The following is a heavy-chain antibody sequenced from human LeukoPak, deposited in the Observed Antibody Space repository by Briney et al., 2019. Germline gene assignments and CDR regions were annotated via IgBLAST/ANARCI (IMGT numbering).Heavy chain of an antibody. J-gene: IGHJ4*02. D-gene: IGHD3-9*01. CDR2: INPNSGGT. CDR3: ARIPYDILTGYYKGEYYFDY. CDR1: GYTFTGYY. V-gene: IGHV1-2*02. Sequence: GASVKVSCKASGYTFTGYYMHWVRQAPGQGLEWMGWINPNSGGTNYARKFQGRVTMTRDTSISTAYMELSRLRSDDTAVYYCARIPYDILTGYYKGEYYFDYWGQGTLVTVSS.